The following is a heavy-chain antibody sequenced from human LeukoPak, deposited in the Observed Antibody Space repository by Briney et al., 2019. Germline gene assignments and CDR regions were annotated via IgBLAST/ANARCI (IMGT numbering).Heavy chain of an antibody. J-gene: IGHJ4*02. V-gene: IGHV4-34*01. CDR1: GGSFSGYY. CDR2: INHSGST. D-gene: IGHD2-15*01. CDR3: ARSYCSGGSCLDDY. Sequence: PSETLSLTCAVYGGSFSGYYWSWIRQPPGKGLEWIGEINHSGSTNYNPSLKSRVTISVDTSKNQFSLKLSSVTAADTAVYYCARSYCSGGSCLDDYWGQGTLVTVSS.